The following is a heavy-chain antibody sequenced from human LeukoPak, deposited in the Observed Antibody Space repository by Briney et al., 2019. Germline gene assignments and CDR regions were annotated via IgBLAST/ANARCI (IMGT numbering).Heavy chain of an antibody. CDR1: GGSISSSSYY. J-gene: IGHJ5*02. V-gene: IGHV4-39*07. D-gene: IGHD3-10*01. CDR2: INHSRST. Sequence: TSETLSLTCTVSGGSISSSSYYWSWIRQPPGKGLEWVGEINHSRSTNYNPSLKSRVTISVDTSKNQFSLKLSSVTAADTAVYYCARGLRFGAGVDLWGQGTLVTVSS. CDR3: ARGLRFGAGVDL.